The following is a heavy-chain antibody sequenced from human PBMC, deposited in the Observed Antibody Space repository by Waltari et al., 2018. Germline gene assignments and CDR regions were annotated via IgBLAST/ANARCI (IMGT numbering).Heavy chain of an antibody. CDR1: GFTFRTYA. CDR2: TSYDESGR. J-gene: IGHJ4*02. CDR3: ARDRTGALIDY. Sequence: QVRLVESGGGVVQPGGSLGLSWAASGFTFRTYAMHWVRQAPGRGLEWVAFTSYDESGRYFADSVKGRFTISRDNSKNTVYLQMNSLRPEDTAVYYCARDRTGALIDYWGQGILVTVSS. V-gene: IGHV3-30-3*01. D-gene: IGHD2-8*02.